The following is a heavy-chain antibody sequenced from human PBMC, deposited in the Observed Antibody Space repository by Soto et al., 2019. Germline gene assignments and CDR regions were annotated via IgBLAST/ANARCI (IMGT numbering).Heavy chain of an antibody. Sequence: ASVKVSCKASGYTFTGYYVNWARQAPRQGLEWMGWINPDNGVPNYAQKFQGRVTLSRDTSINTAYMELSRLTSDDTAMYYCARTDYLFSTLTYYFDYWGQGTLVTVS. CDR2: INPDNGVP. V-gene: IGHV1-2*02. CDR1: GYTFTGYY. D-gene: IGHD3-16*01. CDR3: ARTDYLFSTLTYYFDY. J-gene: IGHJ4*02.